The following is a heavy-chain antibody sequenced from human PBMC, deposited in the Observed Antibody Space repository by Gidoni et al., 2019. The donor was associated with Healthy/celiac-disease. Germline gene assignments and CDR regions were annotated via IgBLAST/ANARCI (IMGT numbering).Heavy chain of an antibody. CDR3: ASFGEDAFDI. Sequence: EVQLVESGGGLVQPGGSLRLSCAASGFTFSSYSMNWVRQAPGKGLEWVSYISSSSSTIYYADSVKGRFTISRDNAKNSLYLQMNSLRAEDTAVYYCASFGEDAFDIWGQGTMVTLSS. CDR1: GFTFSSYS. V-gene: IGHV3-48*04. J-gene: IGHJ3*02. CDR2: ISSSSSTI. D-gene: IGHD3-10*01.